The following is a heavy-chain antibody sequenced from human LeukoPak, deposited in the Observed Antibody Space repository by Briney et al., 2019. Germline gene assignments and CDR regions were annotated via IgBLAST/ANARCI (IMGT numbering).Heavy chain of an antibody. CDR1: GFTFDDYA. CDR3: AKDRRSIAAAGTRDFDY. J-gene: IGHJ4*02. D-gene: IGHD6-13*01. V-gene: IGHV3-9*01. CDR2: ISWNSGGI. Sequence: PGGSLRLSCAASGFTFDDYAMHWVRQAPGKGLEWVSGISWNSGGIGYADSVKGRFTISRDNAKNSLYLQMNSLRAEDTALYYCAKDRRSIAAAGTRDFDYWGQGTLVTVSS.